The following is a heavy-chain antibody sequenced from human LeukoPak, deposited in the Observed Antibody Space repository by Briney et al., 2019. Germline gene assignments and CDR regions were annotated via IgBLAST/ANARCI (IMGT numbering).Heavy chain of an antibody. CDR2: FDPEDGET. D-gene: IGHD4-17*01. CDR3: AKEVGRYYGVNYYYYMDV. J-gene: IGHJ6*03. V-gene: IGHV1-24*01. CDR1: GYTLTELS. Sequence: ASVKVSCKVSGYTLTELSMHWVRQAPGKGLEWMGGFDPEDGETIYAQKFQGRVTMTEDTSTDTAYMELSSLRSEETAVYYCAKEVGRYYGVNYYYYMDVWGKGTTVTVSS.